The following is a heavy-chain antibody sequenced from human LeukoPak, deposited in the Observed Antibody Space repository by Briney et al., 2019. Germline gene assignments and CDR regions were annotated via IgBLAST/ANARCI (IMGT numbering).Heavy chain of an antibody. J-gene: IGHJ4*02. Sequence: ASVKVSCKASGYTFTGYYIHWVRQAPGQGLEWMSWISANNGEIRYAQNFQARVTMTTDTSTTTAYMELRSLRSDDTAVYYCARVPPSARQVFSSDYWGQGTQVTVSS. V-gene: IGHV1-18*04. CDR3: ARVPPSARQVFSSDY. CDR2: ISANNGEI. D-gene: IGHD1-14*01. CDR1: GYTFTGYY.